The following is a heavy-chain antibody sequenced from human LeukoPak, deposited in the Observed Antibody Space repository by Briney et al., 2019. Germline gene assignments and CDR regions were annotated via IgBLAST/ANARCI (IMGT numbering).Heavy chain of an antibody. D-gene: IGHD3-10*01. V-gene: IGHV4-4*07. CDR1: GDSISIYD. CDR3: ERDSPGTYNPLAYMDV. Sequence: SSDTLTLTCTVSGDSISIYDWNWMRQPAGKAREGSGRIFTSGSTNYSPSLEGRVTMSVDTFKNQFSLTLDQATGAHTAVVYFERDSPGTYNPLAYMDVWGKGTTVTVSS. J-gene: IGHJ6*03. CDR2: IFTSGST.